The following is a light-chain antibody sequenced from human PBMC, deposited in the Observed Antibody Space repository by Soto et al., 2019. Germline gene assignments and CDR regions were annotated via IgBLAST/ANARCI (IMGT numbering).Light chain of an antibody. V-gene: IGKV2-28*01. CDR2: LGS. CDR3: MQPLQSWT. CDR1: QSLLHSNGYNY. Sequence: DIVMTQSPLSLPVTPGETASISCRSNQSLLHSNGYNYLDWYLQKPGQSPQLLIYLGSNRASGVPDRFSGSGSGTDFTLKISRVEAEDVGVYYCMQPLQSWTFGQGTKVDIK. J-gene: IGKJ1*01.